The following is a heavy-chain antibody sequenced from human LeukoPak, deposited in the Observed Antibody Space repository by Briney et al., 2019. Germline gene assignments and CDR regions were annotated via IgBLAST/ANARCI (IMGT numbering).Heavy chain of an antibody. Sequence: GGFLRLSCAASGFTFSSYAMSWVRQAPGKGLEWVSGISGGAGTPYYADSVKGRFTISRDNSKSTLYLQMTSLRAEDTAVYYCAKRRTTVITMDYFDYWGQGTLVTVSS. J-gene: IGHJ4*02. CDR2: ISGGAGTP. CDR3: AKRRTTVITMDYFDY. D-gene: IGHD4-17*01. CDR1: GFTFSSYA. V-gene: IGHV3-23*01.